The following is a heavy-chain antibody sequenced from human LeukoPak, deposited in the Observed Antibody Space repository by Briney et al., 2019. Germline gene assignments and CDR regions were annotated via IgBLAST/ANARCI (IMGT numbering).Heavy chain of an antibody. CDR2: ISSSSSYI. J-gene: IGHJ3*02. CDR1: GFTFSSYS. Sequence: PGGSLRLSCAVSGFTFSSYSMNWVRQAPGKGLEWVSSISSSSSYIYYADSVKGRFTISRDNAKNSLYLQMNSLRAEDTAVYYCARDARTGDDAFDIWGQGTMVTVSS. CDR3: ARDARTGDDAFDI. D-gene: IGHD7-27*01. V-gene: IGHV3-21*01.